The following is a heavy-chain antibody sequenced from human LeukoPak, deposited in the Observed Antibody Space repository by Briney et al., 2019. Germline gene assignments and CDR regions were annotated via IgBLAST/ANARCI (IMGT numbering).Heavy chain of an antibody. Sequence: TGGSLRLSCAASGFTFSGSAMSWVRQAPGKGLEWVSAISGSGGSTYYADSVKGRFTISRDNSKNTLYLQMNSLRAEDTAVYYCAKGAHIVVVTAILDYWGQGTLVTVSS. J-gene: IGHJ4*02. CDR3: AKGAHIVVVTAILDY. V-gene: IGHV3-23*01. CDR2: ISGSGGST. D-gene: IGHD2-21*02. CDR1: GFTFSGSA.